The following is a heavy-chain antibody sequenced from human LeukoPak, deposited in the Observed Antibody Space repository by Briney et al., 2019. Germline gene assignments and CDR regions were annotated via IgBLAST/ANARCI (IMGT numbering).Heavy chain of an antibody. CDR1: GYTFTSYG. V-gene: IGHV1-18*01. CDR3: ARMMASWWRSYYYMDV. D-gene: IGHD2-21*01. J-gene: IGHJ6*03. CDR2: ISAYNGNT. Sequence: ASVKVSCKASGYTFTSYGISWVRQAPGQGLEWMGWISAYNGNTNYAQKLQGRVTMTTDTSTSTAYMELRSLRSDDTAVYYCARMMASWWRSYYYMDVWGKGTTVTVSS.